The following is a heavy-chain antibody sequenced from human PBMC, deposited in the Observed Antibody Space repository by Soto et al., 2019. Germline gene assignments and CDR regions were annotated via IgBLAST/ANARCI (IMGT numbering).Heavy chain of an antibody. CDR3: AKEVLRAGGTIDS. D-gene: IGHD1-26*01. CDR1: GFTFDHHA. J-gene: IGHJ4*02. CDR2: IIWNSGYT. Sequence: EVQLVESGGDLVQPGGSLTLSCTASGFTFDHHAMHWVRQAPGKGLEWVSTIIWNSGYTCYAASVRGRFTISRDDAKNSLYLQMNSLTPEDTAFYYCAKEVLRAGGTIDSWGQGSLVTVSS. V-gene: IGHV3-9*01.